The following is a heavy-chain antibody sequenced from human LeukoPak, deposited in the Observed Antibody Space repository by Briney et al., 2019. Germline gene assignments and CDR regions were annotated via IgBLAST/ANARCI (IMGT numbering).Heavy chain of an antibody. Sequence: ASVKVFCKASRYTFTRYYTLCVRHPPGHALEWMGWINPNSGGTNYAQKFQGRVTMTRDTSISTAYMELSRLRSDDTAVYYCARDQNIVLMVYAIYWGQGTLVTVSS. CDR3: ARDQNIVLMVYAIY. D-gene: IGHD2-8*01. V-gene: IGHV1-2*02. J-gene: IGHJ4*02. CDR2: INPNSGGT. CDR1: RYTFTRYY.